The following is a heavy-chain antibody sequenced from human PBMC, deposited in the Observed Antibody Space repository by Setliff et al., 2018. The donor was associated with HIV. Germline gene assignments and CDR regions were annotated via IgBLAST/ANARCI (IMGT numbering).Heavy chain of an antibody. CDR3: ARGRNYGSPYFYYMDV. D-gene: IGHD3-10*01. J-gene: IGHJ6*03. V-gene: IGHV4-39*07. Sequence: SETLSLTCTVSGGSFTSRSYYWGWIRQPPGKGLEWLGEIDHTGSANYNLSLKSRITMSADPSKNQFSLKVRSVIAADTALYYCARGRNYGSPYFYYMDVWATGTTVTVSS. CDR2: IDHTGSA. CDR1: GGSFTSRSYY.